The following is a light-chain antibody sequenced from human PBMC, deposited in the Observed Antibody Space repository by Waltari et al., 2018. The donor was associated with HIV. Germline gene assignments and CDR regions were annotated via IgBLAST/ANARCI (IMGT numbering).Light chain of an antibody. J-gene: IGLJ3*02. V-gene: IGLV2-8*01. CDR2: EIT. CDR3: SSSAGGDTLV. Sequence: QSALTQPPSASGFPGQSVTISCTVTSSDVVSSNYVAWYQQYPGKAPKLLIYEITKRPSGVPDRFSGSKSGNTASLTVSGLQAEDEADYYCSSSAGGDTLVFGGGTKLTVL. CDR1: SSDVVSSNY.